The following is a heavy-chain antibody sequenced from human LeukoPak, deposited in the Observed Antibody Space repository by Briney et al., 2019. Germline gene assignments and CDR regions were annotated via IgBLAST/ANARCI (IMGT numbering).Heavy chain of an antibody. D-gene: IGHD1-26*01. J-gene: IGHJ4*02. CDR2: IYSGGST. CDR1: GFTVSSNY. V-gene: IGHV3-53*05. Sequence: GGSLRLSCAASGFTVSSNYMSWVRQAPGKGLEWVSVIYSGGSTYYADSVKGRFTISRDNSKNTLYLQMNSLRAEDTAVYYCASSAEWELPHGDYWGQGTLVTVSS. CDR3: ASSAEWELPHGDY.